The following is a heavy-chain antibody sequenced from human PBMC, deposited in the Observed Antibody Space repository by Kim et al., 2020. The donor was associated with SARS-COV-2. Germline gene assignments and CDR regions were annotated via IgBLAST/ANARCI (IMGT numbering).Heavy chain of an antibody. J-gene: IGHJ3*02. CDR2: IYYSGST. CDR1: GGSISSGGYY. D-gene: IGHD6-6*01. CDR3: ARDRGKAARPGSRGAFDI. Sequence: SETLSLTCTVSGGSISSGGYYWSWIRQHPGNGLEWIGYIYYSGSTYYNPSLKSRVTISVDTSKNQFSLKLSSVTAADTAVYYCARDRGKAARPGSRGAFDIWGQGTMVTVSS. V-gene: IGHV4-31*03.